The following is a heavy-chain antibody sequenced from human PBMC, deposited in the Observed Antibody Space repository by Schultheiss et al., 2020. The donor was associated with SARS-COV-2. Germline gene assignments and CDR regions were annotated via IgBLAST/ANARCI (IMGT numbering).Heavy chain of an antibody. CDR2: MNPNSGNT. J-gene: IGHJ4*02. Sequence: GGSLRLSCKASGYTFTSYDINWVRQATGQGLEWMGWMNPNSGNTGYAQKFQGRVTMTRNTSISTAYMELSSLRSEDTAVYYCARGSGYYRYWGQGTLVTVSS. D-gene: IGHD3-22*01. CDR1: GYTFTSYD. CDR3: ARGSGYYRY. V-gene: IGHV1-8*01.